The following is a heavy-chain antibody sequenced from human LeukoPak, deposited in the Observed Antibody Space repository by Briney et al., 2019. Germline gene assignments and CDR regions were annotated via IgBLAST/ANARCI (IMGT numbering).Heavy chain of an antibody. V-gene: IGHV3-48*01. CDR1: GFTFSSHA. Sequence: GGSLRLSCVTSGFTFSSHAMNWVRQAPGKGLEWVSYISSSSSTIYYADSVKGRFRIARDNSKNTLYLQMNSLRAEDTAVYFCARDMGRAWYGPPDYWGQGTLVTVSS. D-gene: IGHD6-13*01. CDR2: ISSSSSTI. J-gene: IGHJ4*02. CDR3: ARDMGRAWYGPPDY.